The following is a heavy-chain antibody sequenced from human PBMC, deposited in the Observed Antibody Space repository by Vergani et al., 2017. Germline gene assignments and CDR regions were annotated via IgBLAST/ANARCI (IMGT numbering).Heavy chain of an antibody. CDR3: AKDNVPGYYDSSRYVYHDY. D-gene: IGHD3-22*01. V-gene: IGHV3-23*01. Sequence: EVQLLESGGNLVQPGGSLRLSCAASGFTFTNFAMTWVRQAPGEGLEWVSGISGSGGFTYYADSVKGRFTISRDNSKNTMFLQMNNLRAEDTAVYYCAKDNVPGYYDSSRYVYHDYWGQGTPVTVSS. J-gene: IGHJ4*02. CDR2: ISGSGGFT. CDR1: GFTFTNFA.